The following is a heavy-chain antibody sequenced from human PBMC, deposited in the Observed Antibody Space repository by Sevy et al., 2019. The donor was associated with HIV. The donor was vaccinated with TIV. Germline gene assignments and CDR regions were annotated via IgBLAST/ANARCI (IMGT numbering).Heavy chain of an antibody. CDR3: ARDLRTTHPNAFDI. D-gene: IGHD1-1*01. J-gene: IGHJ3*02. CDR1: GDSVSSNSAA. V-gene: IGHV6-1*01. CDR2: TYYWSKWYN. Sequence: KQSQTLSLTCAISGDSVSSNSAAWNWIRQSPSRGLEWLGRTYYWSKWYNDYAVSVKSRITINPDTSKNQFSLQLNSVTPEDTAVYYCARDLRTTHPNAFDIWGQGTMVTVSS.